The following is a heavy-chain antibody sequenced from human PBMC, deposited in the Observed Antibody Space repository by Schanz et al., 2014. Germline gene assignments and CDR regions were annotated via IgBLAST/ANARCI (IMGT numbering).Heavy chain of an antibody. D-gene: IGHD5-18*01. Sequence: VQLAESGGGLVQPGGSLRLSCAASGFTFSTYAMSWVRQHPGKGLEWIGGIHHIGSTYHNPSLRSRLTMSLDTSRNHFSLRLTSVSAADTAVYYCARARGYNYGLFDYWGLGTLVTVSS. J-gene: IGHJ4*01. CDR3: ARARGYNYGLFDY. CDR1: GFTFSTYA. CDR2: IHHIGST. V-gene: IGHV4-31*02.